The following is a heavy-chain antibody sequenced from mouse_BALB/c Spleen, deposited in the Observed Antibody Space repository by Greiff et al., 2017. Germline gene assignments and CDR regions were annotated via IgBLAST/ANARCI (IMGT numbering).Heavy chain of an antibody. V-gene: IGHV5-4*02. CDR2: ISDGGSYT. Sequence: EVKLMESGAGLVKPGGSLKLSCAASGFTFSDYYMYWVRQTPEKRLEWVATISDGGSYTYYPDSVKGRFTISRDNAKNNLYLQMSSLKSEDTAMYYCARDLFAYWGQGTLVTVSA. J-gene: IGHJ3*01. CDR1: GFTFSDYY. CDR3: ARDLFAY.